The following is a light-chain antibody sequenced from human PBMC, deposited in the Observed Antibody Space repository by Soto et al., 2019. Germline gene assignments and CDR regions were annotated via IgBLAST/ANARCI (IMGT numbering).Light chain of an antibody. Sequence: DIQITQSPSTLSPSIGDRFTITCRASQTISDWLAWHQQKPGKAPKLLIYKASSLESGVPSRFSGSVSGTDFTLTISSLQPEDFATFYCQQSYSIPWTFGQGTNVDIK. V-gene: IGKV1-5*03. J-gene: IGKJ1*01. CDR1: QTISDW. CDR3: QQSYSIPWT. CDR2: KAS.